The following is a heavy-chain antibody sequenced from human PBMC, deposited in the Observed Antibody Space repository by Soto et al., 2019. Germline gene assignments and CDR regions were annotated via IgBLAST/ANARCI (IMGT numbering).Heavy chain of an antibody. V-gene: IGHV4-31*03. D-gene: IGHD6-6*01. CDR3: AGLYSSSSGYFDY. J-gene: IGHJ4*02. Sequence: SETLSLTCTVSCGSISSGGYYWSWIRQHPGKGLEWIGYIYYSGSTYYNPSLKSRVTISVDTSKNQFSLKLSSVTAADTAVYYCAGLYSSSSGYFDYWGQGTLVTVSS. CDR2: IYYSGST. CDR1: CGSISSGGYY.